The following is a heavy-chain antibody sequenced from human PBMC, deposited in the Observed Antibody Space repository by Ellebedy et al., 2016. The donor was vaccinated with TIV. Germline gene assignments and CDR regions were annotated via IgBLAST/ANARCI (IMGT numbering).Heavy chain of an antibody. V-gene: IGHV5-10-1*01. CDR2: IDPSDSYT. CDR1: GYSFTSYW. J-gene: IGHJ4*02. Sequence: GGSLRLSXKGSGYSFTSYWISWVRQMPGKGLEWMGRIDPSDSYTNYSPSFQGHVTISADKSISTAYLQWSSLKASDTAMYYCARRSGLYYYDSSVDFDYWGQGTLVTVSS. D-gene: IGHD3-22*01. CDR3: ARRSGLYYYDSSVDFDY.